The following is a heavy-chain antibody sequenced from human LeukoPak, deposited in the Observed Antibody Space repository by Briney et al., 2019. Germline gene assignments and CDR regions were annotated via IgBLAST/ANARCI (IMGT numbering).Heavy chain of an antibody. J-gene: IGHJ3*02. V-gene: IGHV3-74*01. CDR2: SNSDGSST. CDR3: ARDLKGPVNDVFDM. Sequence: GALRLSCAASGFTFKTYWMHWVRQAPGKGLVWASHSNSDGSSTSYADSVRGRFTISRDNAKNTLYLQMNSLRAEDTAVYYCARDLKGPVNDVFDMWGQGTMVTVSS. D-gene: IGHD4-23*01. CDR1: GFTFKTYW.